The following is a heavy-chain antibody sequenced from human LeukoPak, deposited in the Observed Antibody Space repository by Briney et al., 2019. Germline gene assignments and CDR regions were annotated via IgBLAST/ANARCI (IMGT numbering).Heavy chain of an antibody. CDR1: GYTFTSYA. J-gene: IGHJ4*02. V-gene: IGHV1-3*01. CDR3: AIRGATGTTFDY. Sequence: ASVKVSCKASGYTFTSYAMYWVRQAPGQRLEWMGWINAGNGNTKYSQKFQGRVTITRDTSASTAYMELSSLRSEDTAVYYCAIRGATGTTFDYWGQGTLVTVSS. CDR2: INAGNGNT. D-gene: IGHD1-1*01.